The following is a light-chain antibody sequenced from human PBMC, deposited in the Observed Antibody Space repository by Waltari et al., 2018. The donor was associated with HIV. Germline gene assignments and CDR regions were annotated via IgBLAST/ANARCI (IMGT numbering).Light chain of an antibody. CDR3: SSFAGTHKL. J-gene: IGLJ2*01. Sequence: QSALTQSPSASGPPGQSVHIPCSAPNRDTSDYNSLSWYQQHSDRPPKLIIFEVTKRPSGVPDRFSGSKSGNTASLFVSGLQPEDEATYFCSSFAGTHKLFGGGTKLTVL. CDR2: EVT. V-gene: IGLV2-8*01. CDR1: NRDTSDYNS.